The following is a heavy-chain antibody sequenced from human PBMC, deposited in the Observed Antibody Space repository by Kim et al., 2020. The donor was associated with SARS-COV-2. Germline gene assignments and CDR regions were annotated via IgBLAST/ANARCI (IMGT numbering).Heavy chain of an antibody. D-gene: IGHD3-10*01. Sequence: SLKSRVTISVDTSKNQFSRKLSPVTAADTAVYYCARAYGSGSYYPNWFDPWGQGTLVTVSS. CDR3: ARAYGSGSYYPNWFDP. J-gene: IGHJ5*02. V-gene: IGHV4-39*01.